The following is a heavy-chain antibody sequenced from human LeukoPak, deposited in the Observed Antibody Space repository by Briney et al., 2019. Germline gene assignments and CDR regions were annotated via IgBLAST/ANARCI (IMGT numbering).Heavy chain of an antibody. V-gene: IGHV3-53*01. J-gene: IGHJ1*01. CDR1: GFSVSSNY. Sequence: GGSLRLSCAASGFSVSSNYMTWVRQAPGKGLECVSVIYGGGNTYYADSVGGRFTISRDNSKNTLYLQMNSLRVEDTAMYYCAKDISSGWFLAYFQHWGQGTLVAVSS. CDR2: IYGGGNT. D-gene: IGHD6-19*01. CDR3: AKDISSGWFLAYFQH.